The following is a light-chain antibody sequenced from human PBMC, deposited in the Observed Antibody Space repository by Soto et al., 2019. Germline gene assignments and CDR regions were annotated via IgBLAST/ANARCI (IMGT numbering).Light chain of an antibody. CDR2: DND. Sequence: QSVLTQPPSVSAAPGQKVTISCSGIGDNYVSWYQHLPGAAPKLLIYDNDKRPSGIPGRFSGSKSGTSATLGITGLQTGDEADYYCGTWDSSLSVWVFGGGTKVTVL. CDR3: GTWDSSLSVWV. V-gene: IGLV1-51*01. CDR1: GDNY. J-gene: IGLJ3*02.